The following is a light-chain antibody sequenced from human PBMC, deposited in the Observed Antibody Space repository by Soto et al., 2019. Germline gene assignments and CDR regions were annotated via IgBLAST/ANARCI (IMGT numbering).Light chain of an antibody. J-gene: IGKJ3*01. Sequence: DIVMTQSPATLSVSPGERATLSCRASQTISSNLAWYQQKPGQTPRLLIYAASTRAAGIPARFSGSGSGTDFTLTITSLQSEDFAVYYCQQYNNWTPSTFGPETKVDIK. CDR2: AAS. CDR1: QTISSN. CDR3: QQYNNWTPST. V-gene: IGKV3-15*01.